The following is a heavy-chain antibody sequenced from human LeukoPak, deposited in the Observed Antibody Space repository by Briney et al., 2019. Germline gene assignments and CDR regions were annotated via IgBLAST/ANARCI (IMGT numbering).Heavy chain of an antibody. CDR3: ARELMGPFGGVSYMDV. CDR2: ISAYNGNT. Sequence: GASVTVSCKASGYTFTSYGISWVRQAPGQGLEWMGWISAYNGNTNYAQKLQGRVTMTTDTSTSTAYMELRSLRSDDTAVYYCARELMGPFGGVSYMDVWGKGTTVTISS. J-gene: IGHJ6*03. CDR1: GYTFTSYG. D-gene: IGHD3-16*01. V-gene: IGHV1-18*01.